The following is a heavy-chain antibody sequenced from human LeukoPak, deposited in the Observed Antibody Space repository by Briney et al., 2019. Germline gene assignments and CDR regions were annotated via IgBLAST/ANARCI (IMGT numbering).Heavy chain of an antibody. D-gene: IGHD3-22*01. Sequence: SETLSLTCTVSGGSISSGDYYWSWIRQPPGRGLGWIAYMYYSGSTYYNPSLKSRVTMSADTSKNQLSLKLSSVTAADTAVYYCARPYYYDSRIDPWGQGILVTVSS. CDR1: GGSISSGDYY. V-gene: IGHV4-30-4*01. CDR3: ARPYYYDSRIDP. CDR2: MYYSGST. J-gene: IGHJ5*02.